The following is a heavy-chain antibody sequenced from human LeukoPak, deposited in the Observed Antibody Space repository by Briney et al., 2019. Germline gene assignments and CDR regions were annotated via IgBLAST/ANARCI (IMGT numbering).Heavy chain of an antibody. CDR3: AKDVLAYYDSSGSAPSIYAFDI. D-gene: IGHD3-22*01. Sequence: GGSLRLSCAASGFTFSSYAMSWVRQAPGKGLEWVSAISGSGGSTYYADSVKGRFTISRDNSKNTLYLQMNSLRAEDTAVYYCAKDVLAYYDSSGSAPSIYAFDIWGQGTMVTVSS. CDR2: ISGSGGST. CDR1: GFTFSSYA. J-gene: IGHJ3*02. V-gene: IGHV3-23*01.